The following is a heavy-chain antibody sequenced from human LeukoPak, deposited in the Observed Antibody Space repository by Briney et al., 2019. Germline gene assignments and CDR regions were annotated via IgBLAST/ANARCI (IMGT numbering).Heavy chain of an antibody. V-gene: IGHV3-11*01. J-gene: IGHJ4*02. CDR3: VRDQDEDRGSTTYDW. Sequence: GGSLRLSCAASGFSFSGYYMSWVRQAPGKGLEWVAYISNSGSTIYYADSVKGRFTISRDNAKNSLYLQMSRLRAGDTAIYYCVRDQDEDRGSTTYDWWGQGTLVTVSS. CDR2: ISNSGSTI. CDR1: GFSFSGYY. D-gene: IGHD1-26*01.